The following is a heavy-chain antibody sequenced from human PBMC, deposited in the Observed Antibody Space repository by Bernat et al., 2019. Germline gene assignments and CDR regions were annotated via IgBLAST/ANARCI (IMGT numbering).Heavy chain of an antibody. CDR2: ISSSGSTI. Sequence: EVQLVESGRGLVQPGGSLRLSCAASGFTFSSYEMNWVRQAPGKGLEWVSYISSSGSTIYYADSVKGRFTISRDNAKNSLYLQMNSLRAEDTAVYYCARDYYYDSSGYYFTEYFQHWGQGTLVTVSS. V-gene: IGHV3-48*03. D-gene: IGHD3-22*01. CDR1: GFTFSSYE. CDR3: ARDYYYDSSGYYFTEYFQH. J-gene: IGHJ1*01.